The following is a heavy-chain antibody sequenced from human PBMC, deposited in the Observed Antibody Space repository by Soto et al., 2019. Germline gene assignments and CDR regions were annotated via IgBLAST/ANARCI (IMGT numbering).Heavy chain of an antibody. CDR2: TYYRSNWLH. CDR1: GYSVSSNSAA. CDR3: ARGVAGSGFDL. Sequence: SQTLPLTCVMSGYSVSSNSAAWNCIRSSPSRGLEWLGRTYYRSNWLHDYAVSVKSRITVNPDTSKNQFSLQLNSVTPDDTALYYCARGVAGSGFDLWGHGTLVTVSS. V-gene: IGHV6-1*01. J-gene: IGHJ4*01. D-gene: IGHD6-19*01.